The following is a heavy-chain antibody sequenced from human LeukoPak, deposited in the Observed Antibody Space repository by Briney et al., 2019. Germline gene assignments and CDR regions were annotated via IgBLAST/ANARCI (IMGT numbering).Heavy chain of an antibody. J-gene: IGHJ5*02. V-gene: IGHV3-11*01. CDR1: GFTFSDYY. CDR3: ARGCSRSTSCADWFDP. Sequence: GGSLRLSCAASGFTFSDYYMSWIRQAPGKGLEWVSYISSSGSTIYYADSVKGRFTISRDNAKNSLYLQMNSLRAEDTAVYYCARGCSRSTSCADWFDPWGQGTLVTVSS. D-gene: IGHD2-2*01. CDR2: ISSSGSTI.